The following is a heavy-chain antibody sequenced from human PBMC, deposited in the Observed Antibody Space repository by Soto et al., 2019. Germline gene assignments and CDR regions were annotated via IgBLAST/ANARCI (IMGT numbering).Heavy chain of an antibody. CDR1: GGSISSGGYS. D-gene: IGHD3-10*01. Sequence: QLQLQESGSGLVKPSQTLSLTCAVSGGSISSGGYSWSWIGQPPGKGLEWIGYIYLSGSTYYNPSHKSGVTISVDRSKNQFSLKLSCVTASDTAVYYCARAMGWFGELLGGYYFDYWGQGTLVTVSS. V-gene: IGHV4-30-2*01. CDR2: IYLSGST. J-gene: IGHJ4*02. CDR3: ARAMGWFGELLGGYYFDY.